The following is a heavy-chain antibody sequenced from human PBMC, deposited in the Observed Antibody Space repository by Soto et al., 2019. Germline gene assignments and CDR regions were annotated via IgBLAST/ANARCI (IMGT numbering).Heavy chain of an antibody. CDR2: IKQDGSEK. CDR1: GFTFSSYG. Sequence: GGSLRLSCAASGFTFSSYGMNWVRQAPGKGLEWVANIKQDGSEKYYVDSVKGRFTISRDNAKNSLYLQMNSLRAEDTAVYYCARDRDIVVVPAAPNWFDPWGQGTLVTVSS. D-gene: IGHD2-2*01. CDR3: ARDRDIVVVPAAPNWFDP. J-gene: IGHJ5*02. V-gene: IGHV3-7*01.